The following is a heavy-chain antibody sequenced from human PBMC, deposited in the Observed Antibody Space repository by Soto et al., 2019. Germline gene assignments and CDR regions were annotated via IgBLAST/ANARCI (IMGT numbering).Heavy chain of an antibody. D-gene: IGHD4-17*01. Sequence: ASVKVSCKASGYTFTSYGISWVRQAPGQGLEGMGWISAYNGNTGYAQQFQGRVIMTRSTSISTAYMELSSLRSEDTAVYYCVRVYGEIDYWGQGTLVTVSS. J-gene: IGHJ4*02. CDR1: GYTFTSYG. CDR3: VRVYGEIDY. CDR2: ISAYNGNT. V-gene: IGHV1-8*02.